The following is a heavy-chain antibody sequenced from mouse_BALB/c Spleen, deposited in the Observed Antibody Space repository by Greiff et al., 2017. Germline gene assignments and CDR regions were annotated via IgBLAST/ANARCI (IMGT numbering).Heavy chain of an antibody. CDR1: GFTFSSYA. CDR2: ISSGGSYT. Sequence: EVQVVESGGGLVKPGGSLKLSCAASGFTFSSYAMSWVRQSPEKRLEWVAEISSGGSYTYYPDTVTGRFTISRDNAKNTLYLEMSSLRSEDTAMYYCARAGNYDVLMDYWGQGTSVTVSS. D-gene: IGHD2-4*01. V-gene: IGHV5-9-4*01. CDR3: ARAGNYDVLMDY. J-gene: IGHJ4*01.